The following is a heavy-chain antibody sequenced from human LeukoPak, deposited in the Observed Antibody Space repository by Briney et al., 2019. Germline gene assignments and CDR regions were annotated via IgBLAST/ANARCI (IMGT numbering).Heavy chain of an antibody. V-gene: IGHV4-39*07. CDR3: ARDVANDYGDYRAPFQH. CDR1: GGSISSSSYY. J-gene: IGHJ1*01. CDR2: IYYSGST. Sequence: SETLSLTCTVSGGSISSSSYYWGWIRQPPGKGLEWIGSIYYSGSTYYNPSLKSRVTISVDTSKNQFSLKLSSVTAADTAVYYCARDVANDYGDYRAPFQHWGQGTLVTVSS. D-gene: IGHD4-17*01.